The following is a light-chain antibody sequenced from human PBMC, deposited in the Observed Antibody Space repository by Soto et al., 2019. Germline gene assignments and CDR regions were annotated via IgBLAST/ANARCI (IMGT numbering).Light chain of an antibody. CDR2: NNN. CDR3: ETWDDSLNALGV. J-gene: IGLJ3*02. CDR1: RSNIGNNA. Sequence: QLVLTQTPAASGTPGQTVTISSSGSRSNIGNNAVSWYQQFPGTAPKLTIYNNNQLPSGVPDRYSGSKSGTSASLGISGLQYEDEAEYYCETWDDSLNALGVFGGGTKLTVL. V-gene: IGLV1-44*01.